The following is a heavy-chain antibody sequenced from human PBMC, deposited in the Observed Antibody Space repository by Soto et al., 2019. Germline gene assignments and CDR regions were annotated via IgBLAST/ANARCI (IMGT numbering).Heavy chain of an antibody. V-gene: IGHV3-23*01. CDR3: AKDESFNYYDSSGAYYFDY. Sequence: EVQLLESGGGLVQPGGSLRLSCAASGFTFSSYAMSWVRQAPGKGLEWVSDISGSGGSTYYADSVKGRFTISRDNSKNTLYLQMNSLRAEDTAVYYCAKDESFNYYDSSGAYYFDYWGQGTLVTVSS. CDR2: ISGSGGST. CDR1: GFTFSSYA. J-gene: IGHJ4*02. D-gene: IGHD3-22*01.